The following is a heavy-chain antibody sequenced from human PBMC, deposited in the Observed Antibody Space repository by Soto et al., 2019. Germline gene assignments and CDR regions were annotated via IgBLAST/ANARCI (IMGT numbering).Heavy chain of an antibody. CDR2: FDPEDGET. D-gene: IGHD6-13*01. J-gene: IGHJ6*01. Sequence: QVQLVQSGAEVKKPGASVKVSCKVSGYTLTELSMHWVRQAPGKGLEWMGGFDPEDGETIYAQKFQGRVTMTEDTSTDTAYMEVSSLRSEDTAIYYCAIFIRGGSGWYLDDYSYGWDVWGQGTTVTVSS. CDR1: GYTLTELS. CDR3: AIFIRGGSGWYLDDYSYGWDV. V-gene: IGHV1-24*01.